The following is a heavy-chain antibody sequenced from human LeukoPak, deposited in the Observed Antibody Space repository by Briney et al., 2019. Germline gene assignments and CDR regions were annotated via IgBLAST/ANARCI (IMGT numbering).Heavy chain of an antibody. CDR3: AKDDGGIPSRDDY. CDR1: GFTFSSYA. J-gene: IGHJ4*02. Sequence: PGGSLRLSCAASGFTFSSYAMHWVRQAPGKGLEWVAVISYDGSNKYYADSVKGRFTISRDNSKNTLYLQMNSLRAEDTAVYYCAKDDGGIPSRDDYWGQGTLVTVSS. CDR2: ISYDGSNK. V-gene: IGHV3-30-3*01. D-gene: IGHD3-16*01.